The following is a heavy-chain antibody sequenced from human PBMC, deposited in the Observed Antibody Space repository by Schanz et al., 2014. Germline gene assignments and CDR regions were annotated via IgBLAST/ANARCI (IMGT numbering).Heavy chain of an antibody. CDR2: FYYSESP. CDR1: GGSISGHY. Sequence: QVHLQESGPGLVKPSETLSLTCTVSGGSISGHYWSWIRHPPGKGLEWIGYFYYSESPNYNPSLKSRSTMSKDPPENQSPWRLKPVTAADTAVYYCARRRRGYGLDVWGQGTTVTVSS. CDR3: ARRRRGYGLDV. V-gene: IGHV4-59*08. J-gene: IGHJ6*02.